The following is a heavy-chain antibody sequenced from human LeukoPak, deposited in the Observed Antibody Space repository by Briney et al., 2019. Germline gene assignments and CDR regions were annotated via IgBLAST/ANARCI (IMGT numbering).Heavy chain of an antibody. V-gene: IGHV1-18*01. J-gene: IGHJ3*02. D-gene: IGHD1-1*01. CDR1: GYTFTSYG. CDR2: ISAYNGNT. CDR3: AREIVEMATTPDAFDI. Sequence: ASVKVSCKASGYTFTSYGIIWVRQAPGQGLEWMGWISAYNGNTNYAQKLQGRVTMTTDTSTSTAYMELRSLRSDDTAVYYCAREIVEMATTPDAFDIWGQGTMVTVSS.